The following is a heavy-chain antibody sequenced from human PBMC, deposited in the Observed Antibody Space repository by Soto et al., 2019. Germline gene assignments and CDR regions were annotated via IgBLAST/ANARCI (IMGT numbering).Heavy chain of an antibody. CDR2: ISYDGSNK. D-gene: IGHD3-3*01. J-gene: IGHJ6*02. CDR1: GFTFSSYA. CDR3: AREYYDFWSGQAPPYGMDV. V-gene: IGHV3-30-3*01. Sequence: PGGSLRLSCAASGFTFSSYAMHWVRQAPGKGLEWVAVISYDGSNKYYADSVKGRFTISRDNSKNTLYLQMNSLRAEDTAVYYCAREYYDFWSGQAPPYGMDVWGQGTTVTVSS.